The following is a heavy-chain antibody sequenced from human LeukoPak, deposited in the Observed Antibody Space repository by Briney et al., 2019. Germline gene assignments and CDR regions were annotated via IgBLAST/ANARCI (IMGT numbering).Heavy chain of an antibody. V-gene: IGHV4-39*01. CDR1: GGSISSSSYY. J-gene: IGHJ6*03. Sequence: SETLSLTCTVPGGSISSSSYYWGWIRQPPGKGLEWIGSIYYSGSTYYNPSLKSRVTISVDTSKNQFSLKLSSVTAADTAVYYCARVVPYYYMDVWGKGTTVTVSS. D-gene: IGHD2-15*01. CDR2: IYYSGST. CDR3: ARVVPYYYMDV.